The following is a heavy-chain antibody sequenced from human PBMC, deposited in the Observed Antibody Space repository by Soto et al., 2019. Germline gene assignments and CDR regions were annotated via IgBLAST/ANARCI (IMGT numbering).Heavy chain of an antibody. Sequence: SETLSLTCTVSGGSISSGGYYWSWIRQHPGKGLEWIGYIYYSGSTYYNPSLESRVTISLDTSKNQFSLQLSSVTAADTAVYYCASTGTSSLKNWGQGTLVTVSS. V-gene: IGHV4-31*03. J-gene: IGHJ4*02. CDR1: GGSISSGGYY. CDR2: IYYSGST. D-gene: IGHD6-6*01. CDR3: ASTGTSSLKN.